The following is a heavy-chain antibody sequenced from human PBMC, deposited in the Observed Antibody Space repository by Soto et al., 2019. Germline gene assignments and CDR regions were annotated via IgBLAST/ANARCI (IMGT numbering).Heavy chain of an antibody. V-gene: IGHV1-46*01. D-gene: IGHD3-22*01. CDR1: GYTLTRSY. J-gene: IGHJ4*02. CDR3: AREGWGASPNYDSSGYIIDY. CDR2: INPSGGST. Sequence: GASVKVSWKASGYTLTRSYMPWVRQAPGQRVEWMGIINPSGGSTSYAQKFQGRGTMTRDTSTSTVYMELSSLRSEDTAVYYCAREGWGASPNYDSSGYIIDYWSQGTLVIVSS.